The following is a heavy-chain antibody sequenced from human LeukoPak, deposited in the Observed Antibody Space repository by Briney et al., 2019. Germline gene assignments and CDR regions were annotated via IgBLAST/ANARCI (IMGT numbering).Heavy chain of an antibody. CDR3: AKETSTSLNY. D-gene: IGHD2-2*01. V-gene: IGHV3-23*01. Sequence: RGSLRLSCAASGFTFTSYWMAWVRQTPGQGLEWVSGISGSGGSTYYADSVKGRFTISRDNSKNTLSLQMNSLRAEDTAVYYCAKETSTSLNYWGQGTLVTVSS. J-gene: IGHJ4*02. CDR1: GFTFTSYW. CDR2: ISGSGGST.